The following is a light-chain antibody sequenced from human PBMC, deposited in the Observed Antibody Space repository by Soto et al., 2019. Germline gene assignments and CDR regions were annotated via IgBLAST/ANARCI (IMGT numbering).Light chain of an antibody. J-gene: IGKJ1*01. Sequence: AIRMTQSPSSLSASTGDRVTITCRASQGISSYLAWYQLKPGKAPYLLISDASSLERGVPSRFSGSGSGTEFTLTISSMQPDDFATYYCQQYNGYSRTFGQGTKVEIK. CDR1: QGISSY. CDR3: QQYNGYSRT. V-gene: IGKV1-8*01. CDR2: DAS.